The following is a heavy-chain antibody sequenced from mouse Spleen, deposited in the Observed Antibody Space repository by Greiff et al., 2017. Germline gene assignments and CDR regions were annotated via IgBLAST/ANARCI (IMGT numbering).Heavy chain of an antibody. CDR3: AKTYYGKFAY. Sequence: EVKVVESGGGLVKPGGSLKLSCAASGFTFSSYAMSWVRQSPEKRLEWVAEISSGGSYTYYPDTVTGRFTISRDNAKNTLYLEMSSLRSEDTAMYYCAKTYYGKFAYWGQGTLVTVSA. V-gene: IGHV5-9-4*01. CDR2: ISSGGSYT. CDR1: GFTFSSYA. J-gene: IGHJ3*01. D-gene: IGHD2-10*01.